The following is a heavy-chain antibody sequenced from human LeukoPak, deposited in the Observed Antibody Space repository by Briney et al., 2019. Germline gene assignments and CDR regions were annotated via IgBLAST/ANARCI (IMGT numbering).Heavy chain of an antibody. D-gene: IGHD3-16*01. CDR1: GGSISSYY. Sequence: SETLSLTCTVSGGSISSYYWSWIRQPPGRGLDLIGSIYYSGSTNYNPSLKSRVTISVDTSKNQFSLKLSSVTAADTAVYYCARETSQKGAHYMDVWGKGTTVTISS. CDR2: IYYSGST. CDR3: ARETSQKGAHYMDV. V-gene: IGHV4-59*01. J-gene: IGHJ6*03.